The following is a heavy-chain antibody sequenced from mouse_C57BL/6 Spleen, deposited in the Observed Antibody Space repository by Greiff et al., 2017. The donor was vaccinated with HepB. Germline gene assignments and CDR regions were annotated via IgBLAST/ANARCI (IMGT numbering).Heavy chain of an antibody. Sequence: EVMLVESGGGLVQPGGSLSLSCAASGFTFTDYYMSWVRQPPGKALEWLGFIRNKANGYTTEYSASVKGRFTISRDNSQSILYLQMNALRAEDSATYYCARWSKSNAMYYWGQGTSVTVSS. D-gene: IGHD2-5*01. CDR2: IRNKANGYTT. CDR1: GFTFTDYY. J-gene: IGHJ4*01. CDR3: ARWSKSNAMYY. V-gene: IGHV7-3*01.